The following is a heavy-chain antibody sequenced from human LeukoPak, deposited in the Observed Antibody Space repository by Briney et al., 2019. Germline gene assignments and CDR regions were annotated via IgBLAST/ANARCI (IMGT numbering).Heavy chain of an antibody. D-gene: IGHD1-14*01. CDR3: AKDRTPDPCFDY. V-gene: IGHV3-23*01. CDR1: GFTFSSYA. J-gene: IGHJ4*02. CDR2: ISGSGGST. Sequence: GGSLRLSCAASGFTFSSYAMSWVRQAPGKWLEWVSAISGSGGSTYYADSVKGRFTISRDNSKNTLYLRMNSLRAEDTAVYYCAKDRTPDPCFDYWGQGTLVTVSS.